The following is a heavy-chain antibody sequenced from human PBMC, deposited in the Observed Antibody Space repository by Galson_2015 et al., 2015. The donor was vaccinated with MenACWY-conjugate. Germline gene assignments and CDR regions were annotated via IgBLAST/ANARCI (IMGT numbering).Heavy chain of an antibody. D-gene: IGHD6-13*01. CDR1: GYSFSTYW. CDR2: IWPGDSHT. J-gene: IGHJ5*02. V-gene: IGHV5-51*01. CDR3: ARRQFKAEAAAFDP. Sequence: QSGAEVKKPGESLQISCKGSGYSFSTYWIGWVRQMPGKGLEWMGIIWPGDSHTIYSPSSQGQVTISVDKSKDTAYLQWNSLQVSVTGIYYCARRQFKAEAAAFDPWGQGTLVAVSS.